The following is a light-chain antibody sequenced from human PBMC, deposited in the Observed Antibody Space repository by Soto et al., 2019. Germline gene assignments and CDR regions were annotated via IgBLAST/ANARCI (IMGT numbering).Light chain of an antibody. J-gene: IGLJ3*02. V-gene: IGLV1-47*01. CDR2: RNN. CDR3: AAWDGSLSGGV. Sequence: QSALTQPPSASGTPGQRVTISCSGSSSNIGSNYVYWYQQLPGTAPKLPIYRNNQRPSGAPARFSGSKSGSSASLAISGLRSEDEADYYCAAWDGSLSGGVFGGGTKVTVL. CDR1: SSNIGSNY.